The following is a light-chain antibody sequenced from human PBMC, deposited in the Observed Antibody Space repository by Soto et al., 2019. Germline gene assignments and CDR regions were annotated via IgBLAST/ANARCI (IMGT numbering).Light chain of an antibody. Sequence: DIVMTQDTATPSVAPGERVTVSFRSSQGVSRKLAWYQHKPGQAPRLLISGASTGATGIPARFSGTGSGTEFTLTISSLQSEDCAIYYCQQYHTWPITFGGGTKVDI. V-gene: IGKV3-15*01. CDR1: QGVSRK. CDR3: QQYHTWPIT. J-gene: IGKJ4*01. CDR2: GAS.